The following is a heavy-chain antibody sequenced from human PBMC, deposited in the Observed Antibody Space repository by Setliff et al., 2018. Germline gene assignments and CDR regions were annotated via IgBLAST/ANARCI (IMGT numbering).Heavy chain of an antibody. CDR1: GYTFTSYD. V-gene: IGHV1-8*02. CDR3: ARAQSWSGGPYYFDN. J-gene: IGHJ4*02. CDR2: MNPNSGNT. Sequence: ASVKVSCKASGYTFTSYDINWVRQATGQGLEWMGWMNPNSGNTGYAQKFQGRVTMTRNTSISTAYMDLSSLRFGDTAVYYCARAQSWSGGPYYFDNWGQGTLVTVSS. D-gene: IGHD3-3*01.